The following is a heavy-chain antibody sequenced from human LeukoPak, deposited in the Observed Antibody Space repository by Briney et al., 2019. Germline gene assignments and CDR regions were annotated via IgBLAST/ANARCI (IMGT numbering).Heavy chain of an antibody. D-gene: IGHD2-8*01. CDR3: AKDTSIGRYCTNGVCSPFDY. V-gene: IGHV3-23*01. Sequence: GGSLRLSCAGSGFTFSSYAMSWVRQAPGKGLEWVSAISETDGTTYDADSVKGRFAISRDNSKSTLYLQMNSLRAEDTAVYYCAKDTSIGRYCTNGVCSPFDYWGQGTLVTVSS. CDR1: GFTFSSYA. J-gene: IGHJ4*02. CDR2: ISETDGTT.